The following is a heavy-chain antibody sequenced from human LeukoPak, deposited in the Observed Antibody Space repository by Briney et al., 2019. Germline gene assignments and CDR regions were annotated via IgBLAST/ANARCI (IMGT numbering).Heavy chain of an antibody. CDR3: AREAGYSSSWYGVDPGY. V-gene: IGHV3-48*03. Sequence: PGGSLRLSCAASGFTFSSYEMNWVRQAPGKGLEWVSYISSSGSTIYYADSVKGRFTISRDNAKNSLYLQMNSLRAGDTAVYYCAREAGYSSSWYGVDPGYRGQGTLVTVSS. D-gene: IGHD6-13*01. J-gene: IGHJ4*02. CDR1: GFTFSSYE. CDR2: ISSSGSTI.